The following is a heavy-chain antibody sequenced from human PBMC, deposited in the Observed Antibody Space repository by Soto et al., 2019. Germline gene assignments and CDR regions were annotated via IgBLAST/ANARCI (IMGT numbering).Heavy chain of an antibody. D-gene: IGHD3-3*01. CDR2: IFWNDDK. V-gene: IGHV2-5*01. J-gene: IGHJ4*02. Sequence: QITLKESGPTLVKPTQTLTLTCTFSGFSLSTSGVGVGWIRQPPGKALEWLALIFWNDDKRYSPSLKSRLTITKDTSKNQVVLTMTNMDPVDTATYHCAHTLQAMNDFWSGFYYYFDFWGQGTLVTVSS. CDR1: GFSLSTSGVG. CDR3: AHTLQAMNDFWSGFYYYFDF.